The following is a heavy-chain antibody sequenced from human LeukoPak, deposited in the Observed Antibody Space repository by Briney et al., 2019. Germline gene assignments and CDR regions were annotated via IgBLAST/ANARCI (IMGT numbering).Heavy chain of an antibody. J-gene: IGHJ4*02. CDR3: TRFMITFGGVPSDY. CDR2: IRSKAYGGTT. CDR1: GFTFGDYA. Sequence: HPGGSLRLSCTASGFTFGDYAMSWVRQAPGKGLEWVGFIRSKAYGGTTEYAASVKGRFTISRDDSKSIAYLQMNSLKTEDTAVYYCTRFMITFGGVPSDYWGQGTLVTVSS. D-gene: IGHD3-16*01. V-gene: IGHV3-49*04.